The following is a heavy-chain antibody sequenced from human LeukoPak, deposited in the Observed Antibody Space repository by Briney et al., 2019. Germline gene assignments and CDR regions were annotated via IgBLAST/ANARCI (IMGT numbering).Heavy chain of an antibody. V-gene: IGHV4-4*07. D-gene: IGHD3-3*01. CDR2: IYTSGST. CDR1: GGSISSYY. Sequence: SETLSLTCTVSGGSISSYYWSWIRQPAGKGLEWIGRIYTSGSTNYNPSLKIRVTMSVDTSKNQFSLKLSSVTAADTSVSYCARVRKDDYDFWSGYSYYMDVWGKGTTVTASS. CDR3: ARVRKDDYDFWSGYSYYMDV. J-gene: IGHJ6*03.